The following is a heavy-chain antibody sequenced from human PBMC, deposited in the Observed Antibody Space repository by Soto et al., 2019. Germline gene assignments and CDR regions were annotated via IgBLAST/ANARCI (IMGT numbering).Heavy chain of an antibody. V-gene: IGHV3-30*14. J-gene: IGHJ6*02. CDR1: GFNFSSYA. Sequence: GGSLRLSCAASGFNFSSYAMHWVRQAPGKGLEWVAVISYDGSNKYYADSVKGRFTISRDNSKNTLYLQMNSLRAEDTAVYYCARAKPAAARWGYYGMDVWGQGTTVTVSS. CDR3: ARAKPAAARWGYYGMDV. D-gene: IGHD6-13*01. CDR2: ISYDGSNK.